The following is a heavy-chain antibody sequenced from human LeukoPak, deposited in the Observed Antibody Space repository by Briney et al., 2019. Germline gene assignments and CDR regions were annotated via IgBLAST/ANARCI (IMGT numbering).Heavy chain of an antibody. CDR2: IRSKAYGGTT. Sequence: GGSLRLSCTASGFTFGDYAMSWVRQAPGKGLEWVGFIRSKAYGGTTEYAASVKGRFTISRDDSKSIVYLQMNSLKTEDTAVYYCTRDTYYDYVWGSYRYPFFGYWGQGTLVTVSS. CDR3: TRDTYYDYVWGSYRYPFFGY. CDR1: GFTFGDYA. D-gene: IGHD3-16*02. V-gene: IGHV3-49*04. J-gene: IGHJ4*02.